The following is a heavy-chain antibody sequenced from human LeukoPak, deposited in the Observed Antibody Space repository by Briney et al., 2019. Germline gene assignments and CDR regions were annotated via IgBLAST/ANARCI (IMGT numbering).Heavy chain of an antibody. CDR1: SGSIRTSY. D-gene: IGHD2-8*01. CDR3: ARAPNPDFFDD. CDR2: IYYSGST. V-gene: IGHV4-59*01. J-gene: IGHJ4*02. Sequence: SETLSLTCTVSSGSIRTSYCSWIRQPPGKGLEWIGYIYYSGSTNYNPSLKSRVTISVDTSRNQFSLKLSSVTAADTAVYYCARAPNPDFFDDWGQGTLVTVSS.